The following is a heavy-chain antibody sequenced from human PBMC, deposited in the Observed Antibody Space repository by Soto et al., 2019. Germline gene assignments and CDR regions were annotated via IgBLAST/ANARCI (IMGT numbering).Heavy chain of an antibody. D-gene: IGHD3-3*01. J-gene: IGHJ6*01. CDR1: GGSIRSSSYY. CDR2: IYYSGST. V-gene: IGHV4-39*01. Sequence: SETLSLTCTVSGGSIRSSSYYWGWIRQPPGQGLEWIGSIYYSGSTYYNPSLKSRVTISVDTSKNKFSLKLSSVTAADTAVYYCARPNTLEYYGMDVWGQLTMVTVSS. CDR3: ARPNTLEYYGMDV.